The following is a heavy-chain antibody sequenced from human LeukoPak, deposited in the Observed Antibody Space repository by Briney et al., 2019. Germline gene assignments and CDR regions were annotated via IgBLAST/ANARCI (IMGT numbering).Heavy chain of an antibody. V-gene: IGHV4-59*12. J-gene: IGHJ4*02. CDR2: IYHSGST. Sequence: PSQTLSLTCAVSGGSISSYYWSWIRQPPGKGLEWIGYIYHSGSTDYNPSLKSRVTISVDTSKNQFSLKLSSVTAADTAVCYCAREQQLGYFDYWGQGTLVTVSS. D-gene: IGHD6-13*01. CDR1: GGSISSYY. CDR3: AREQQLGYFDY.